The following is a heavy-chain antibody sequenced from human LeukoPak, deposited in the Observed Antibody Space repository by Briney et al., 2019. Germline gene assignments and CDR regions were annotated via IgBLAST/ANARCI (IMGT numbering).Heavy chain of an antibody. J-gene: IGHJ6*04. D-gene: IGHD1-26*01. V-gene: IGHV3-53*01. CDR1: GFTASSNY. CDR3: ARAIATDLPYYYYGMDV. CDR2: IDSGVST. Sequence: PRGSLRLSCAASGFTASSNYMSWVRQAPRHGLEWVSIIDSGVSTYYADSVKARFTISRNNSKNMLYLQMNSLRADDTAVYYCARAIATDLPYYYYGMDVWAKGKTVIVSS.